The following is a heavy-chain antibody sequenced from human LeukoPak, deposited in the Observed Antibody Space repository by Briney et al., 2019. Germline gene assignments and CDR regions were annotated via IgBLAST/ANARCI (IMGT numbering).Heavy chain of an antibody. Sequence: QPGGSLRLSCAASGFTFSSYAMSWVRQAPGKGLEWVSAISGSGNSTYYADSVKGRFTISRDNSKNTLYLQMNSLRAEDTAVYYCAKDRVACSSTSCQIPSSSWGQGTLVTVSS. CDR1: GFTFSSYA. CDR2: ISGSGNST. D-gene: IGHD2-2*01. CDR3: AKDRVACSSTSCQIPSSS. J-gene: IGHJ5*02. V-gene: IGHV3-23*01.